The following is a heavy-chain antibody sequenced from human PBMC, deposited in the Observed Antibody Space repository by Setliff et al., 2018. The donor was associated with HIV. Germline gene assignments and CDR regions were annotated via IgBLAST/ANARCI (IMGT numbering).Heavy chain of an antibody. D-gene: IGHD3-16*01. CDR1: GGSISSSSYY. CDR3: ARDWAAPYYYGMDV. CDR2: IVDSGTA. Sequence: SETLSLTCTVSGGSISSSSYYWTWIRQSPGKGLEWIGEIVDSGTATYNHSLKSRVTISVDTSKNQFSLKLTSVTAADTAVYYCARDWAAPYYYGMDVWGQGTTVTVSS. J-gene: IGHJ6*02. V-gene: IGHV4-61*01.